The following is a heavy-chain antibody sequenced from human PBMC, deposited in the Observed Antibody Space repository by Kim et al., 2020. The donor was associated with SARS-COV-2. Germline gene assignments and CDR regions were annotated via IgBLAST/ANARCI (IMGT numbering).Heavy chain of an antibody. CDR3: ARGHSYSLRMYYFYTGL. CDR1: GYTFSSYD. D-gene: IGHD1-26*01. CDR2: MNPKSGNT. Sequence: ASVKVSCKASGYTFSSYDINWVRQATGQGLEWMGWMNPKSGNTSYAQRFKGRVTLTTSTSSSTAYMELSSLTSEDTAVYYCARGHSYSLRMYYFYTGLWG. V-gene: IGHV1-8*01. J-gene: IGHJ6*03.